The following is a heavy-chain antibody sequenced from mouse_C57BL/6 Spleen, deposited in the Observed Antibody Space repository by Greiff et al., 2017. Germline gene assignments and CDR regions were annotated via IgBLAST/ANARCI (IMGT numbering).Heavy chain of an antibody. CDR2: IDPETGGT. CDR3: TRSSDGDWYFDV. D-gene: IGHD2-3*01. V-gene: IGHV1-15*01. Sequence: QVQPQQSGAELVRPGASVTLSCKASGYTFTDYEMHWVKQTPVHGLEWIGAIDPETGGTAYNQKFKGKAILTADKSSSTAYMELRSLTSADSAVDYCTRSSDGDWYFDVWGTGTTVTVSS. J-gene: IGHJ1*03. CDR1: GYTFTDYE.